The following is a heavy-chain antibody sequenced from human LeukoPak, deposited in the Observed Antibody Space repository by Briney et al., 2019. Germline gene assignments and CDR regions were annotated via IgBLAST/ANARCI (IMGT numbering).Heavy chain of an antibody. CDR2: INHSGST. CDR3: ARGWGLQAFFDY. Sequence: NSSETLSLTCAVYGGSFSGYSWSWIRQPPGKGLEWIGEINHSGSTNYNPSLKSRVTISVDTSKNQFSLKLSSVTAADTAVYYCARGWGLQAFFDYWGQGTLVTVSS. V-gene: IGHV4-34*01. J-gene: IGHJ4*02. CDR1: GGSFSGYS. D-gene: IGHD4-11*01.